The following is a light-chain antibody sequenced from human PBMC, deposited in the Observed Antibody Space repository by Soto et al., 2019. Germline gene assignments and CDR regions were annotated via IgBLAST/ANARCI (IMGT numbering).Light chain of an antibody. V-gene: IGKV3-20*01. CDR3: QQYESSRPWVT. Sequence: EIVLTQSPGTLSLSPGERATLSCRASQSVSSSYLAWYQQKPGQAPRLLIYGASSRATGIPDRFSGSGSGTDFTLTISRLEPEEFAVYSLQQYESSRPWVTFGPGTKVDIK. CDR2: GAS. CDR1: QSVSSSY. J-gene: IGKJ3*01.